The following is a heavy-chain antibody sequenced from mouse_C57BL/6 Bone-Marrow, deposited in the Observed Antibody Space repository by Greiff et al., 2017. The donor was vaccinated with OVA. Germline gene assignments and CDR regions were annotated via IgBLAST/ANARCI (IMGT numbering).Heavy chain of an antibody. CDR3: ARGWLRRGYYYAMDY. V-gene: IGHV1-18*01. J-gene: IGHJ4*01. D-gene: IGHD2-2*01. CDR2: INPNNGGT. Sequence: EVKLQESGPELVKPGASVKIPCKASGYTFTDYNMDWVKQSHGKSLEWIGDINPNNGGTIYNQKFKGKATLTVDKSSSTAYMELRSLTSEDTAVYYCARGWLRRGYYYAMDYWGQGTSVTVSS. CDR1: GYTFTDYN.